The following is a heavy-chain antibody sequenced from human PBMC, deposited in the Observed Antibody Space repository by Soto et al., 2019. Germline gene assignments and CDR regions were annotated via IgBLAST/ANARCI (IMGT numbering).Heavy chain of an antibody. CDR2: IYHTGST. CDR3: ARRHGDFWSGYKLGYMDV. Sequence: SETLSLTCTVPGGSISSHYWNWIRQPPGKGLEWIGYIYHTGSTNYNPSLKSRVTISVDTSKNQFSLKLSSVTAADTAVYYCARRHGDFWSGYKLGYMDVWGKGTTVTVSS. V-gene: IGHV4-59*08. D-gene: IGHD3-3*01. CDR1: GGSISSHY. J-gene: IGHJ6*03.